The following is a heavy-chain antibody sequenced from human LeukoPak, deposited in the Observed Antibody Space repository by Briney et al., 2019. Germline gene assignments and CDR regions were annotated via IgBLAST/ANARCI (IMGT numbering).Heavy chain of an antibody. Sequence: GGSLRLSCEASGFTFSRYAMHWVRQAPGKGLEWVANIKQDGSEKYYVDSVKGRFTISRDNAKNSLYLQMNSLRAEDTAVYYCARDRYSGYEGDYWGQGTLVTVSS. J-gene: IGHJ4*02. CDR2: IKQDGSEK. CDR3: ARDRYSGYEGDY. V-gene: IGHV3-7*03. CDR1: GFTFSRYA. D-gene: IGHD5-12*01.